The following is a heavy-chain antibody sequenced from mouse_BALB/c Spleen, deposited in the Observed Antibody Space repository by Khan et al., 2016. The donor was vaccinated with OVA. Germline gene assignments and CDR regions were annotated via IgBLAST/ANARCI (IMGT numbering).Heavy chain of an antibody. V-gene: IGHV3-2*02. CDR3: ARDYGSSYLFFDY. CDR2: ITYSGST. CDR1: GYSITSDYA. J-gene: IGHJ2*01. Sequence: EVQLQESGPGLVKPSQSLSLTCTVTGYSITSDYAWNWIRQFPGNKLEWMAYITYSGSTGNNPSLKGRISITRDTSKNQFFLQLNSVTTEDTATXYCARDYGSSYLFFDYWGQGTTLTVSS. D-gene: IGHD1-1*01.